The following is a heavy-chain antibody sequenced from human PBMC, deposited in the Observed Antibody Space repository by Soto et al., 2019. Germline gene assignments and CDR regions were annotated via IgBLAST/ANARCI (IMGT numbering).Heavy chain of an antibody. J-gene: IGHJ6*03. D-gene: IGHD6-13*01. CDR1: GFTFSSYA. CDR3: AKDLVGYSSSWYFDYYYMDV. Sequence: GGSLRLSCAASGFTFSSYAMSWVRQAPGKGLEWVSAISGSGGSTYYADSVKGRFTISRDNSKNTLYLQMNSLRAEDKAVYYCAKDLVGYSSSWYFDYYYMDVWGKGTTVTVSS. V-gene: IGHV3-23*01. CDR2: ISGSGGST.